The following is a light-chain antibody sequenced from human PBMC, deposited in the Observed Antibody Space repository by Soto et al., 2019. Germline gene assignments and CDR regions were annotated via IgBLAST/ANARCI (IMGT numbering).Light chain of an antibody. CDR3: ASWDDILHGPL. CDR1: TSNFGTKS. CDR2: NSD. V-gene: IGLV1-44*01. Sequence: QSVLTQPPSASGTPGQRVTISCSGATSNFGTKSVNWYQHLPGAAPRLLIYNSDQGHSGVPDRFSGSKSGTSASLAISGLQSADEGDYFCASWDDILHGPLFGGGTKLTVL. J-gene: IGLJ2*01.